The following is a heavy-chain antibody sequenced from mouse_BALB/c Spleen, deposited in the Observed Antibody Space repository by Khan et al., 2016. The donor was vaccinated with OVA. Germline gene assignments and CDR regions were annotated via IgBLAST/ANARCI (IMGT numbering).Heavy chain of an antibody. D-gene: IGHD2-4*01. CDR1: GFSLTTYG. J-gene: IGHJ3*01. CDR2: IWSGGST. Sequence: QVQLKQSGPGLVQPSQSLSITCTVSGFSLTTYGVHWVRQSPGKGLEWLGVIWSGGSTDYNAALISSLSISKDSSKSQVFFKMNSLQVNDTAIYYCARNYDYDEGLAYWGQGTLVTVSA. V-gene: IGHV2-2*02. CDR3: ARNYDYDEGLAY.